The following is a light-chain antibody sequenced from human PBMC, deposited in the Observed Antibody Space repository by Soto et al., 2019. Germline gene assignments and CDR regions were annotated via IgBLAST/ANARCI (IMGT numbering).Light chain of an antibody. CDR2: DVS. Sequence: QSALTQPASVSGSPGQSITISCTGTSSDVGGYNYVSWYQQHPGKAPKLMIYDVSNRPSGVSNRFSGSKSGNTASLTISGRQAEDEAEYYCSSYTSSSTHWVFGGGTKLTVL. J-gene: IGLJ3*02. V-gene: IGLV2-14*01. CDR3: SSYTSSSTHWV. CDR1: SSDVGGYNY.